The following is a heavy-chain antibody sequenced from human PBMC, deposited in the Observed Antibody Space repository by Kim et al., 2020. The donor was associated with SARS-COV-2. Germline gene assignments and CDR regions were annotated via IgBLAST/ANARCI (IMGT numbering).Heavy chain of an antibody. CDR3: ARGARHDSSPMGLRY. CDR2: IDPSDSYT. J-gene: IGHJ4*02. V-gene: IGHV5-10-1*01. Sequence: GESLKISCKGSGYSFTSYWISWVRQMPGKGLEWMGRIDPSDSYTNYSPSFQGHVTISADKSISTAYLQWSSLKASDTAMYYCARGARHDSSPMGLRYWGQGTLVTVSS. CDR1: GYSFTSYW. D-gene: IGHD3-22*01.